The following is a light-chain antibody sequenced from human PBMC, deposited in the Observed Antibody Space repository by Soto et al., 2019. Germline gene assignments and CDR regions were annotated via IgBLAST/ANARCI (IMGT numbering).Light chain of an antibody. J-gene: IGKJ2*01. CDR1: QDIGHY. Sequence: VIWMTQSPSSLSAIRGDRVTISCRMSQDIGHYLAWYRQKPGKAPELLIYDTSRLQTGAPSRFSGSGSGTYFTLTISSLQSEDFATYYCQQYYTFPLYTFGQGTKLEI. CDR2: DTS. V-gene: IGKV1D-8*01. CDR3: QQYYTFPLYT.